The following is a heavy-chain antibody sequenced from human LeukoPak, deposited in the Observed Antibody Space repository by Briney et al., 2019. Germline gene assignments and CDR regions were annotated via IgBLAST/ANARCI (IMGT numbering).Heavy chain of an antibody. Sequence: PSETLSLTCAVYGGSFSGYYWSWIRQPPGKGLEWIGYIYYSGSTNYNPSLKSRVTISVDTSKNQFSLKLSSVTAADTAVYYCARSATMKNKEYFQHWGQGTLVTVSP. CDR1: GGSFSGYY. J-gene: IGHJ1*01. D-gene: IGHD3-22*01. V-gene: IGHV4-59*08. CDR3: ARSATMKNKEYFQH. CDR2: IYYSGST.